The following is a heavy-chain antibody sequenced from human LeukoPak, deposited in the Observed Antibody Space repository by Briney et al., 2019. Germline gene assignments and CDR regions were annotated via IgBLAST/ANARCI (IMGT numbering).Heavy chain of an antibody. CDR1: GGSISSGDYY. CDR2: IYYSGST. CDR3: ARGHRAAGGTVDYYYYGMDV. J-gene: IGHJ6*04. Sequence: SQNLSLTCTVSGGSISSGDYYWSWIRQPPGKGLEWIGYIYYSGSTYYNPSLKSRVTISVDTSKNQFYLKLSSVTAEDTGVYYCARGHRAAGGTVDYYYYGMDVWGKGTTVTVSS. D-gene: IGHD6-13*01. V-gene: IGHV4-30-4*01.